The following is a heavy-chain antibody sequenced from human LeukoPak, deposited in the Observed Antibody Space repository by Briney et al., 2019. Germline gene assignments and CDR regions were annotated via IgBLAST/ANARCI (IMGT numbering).Heavy chain of an antibody. CDR2: ISYDGSSK. V-gene: IGHV3-30*18. CDR1: GFTLSSTG. J-gene: IGHJ4*02. D-gene: IGHD5-12*01. Sequence: PGKSLRLSCTASGFTLSSTGMHWVRQAPGKGLDWVASISYDGSSKKYVDSVKGRFTISRDNSKRTLYLQMNSLRSEDTAVYYCAKEGLRFFDFWGQGTLVTVSS. CDR3: AKEGLRFFDF.